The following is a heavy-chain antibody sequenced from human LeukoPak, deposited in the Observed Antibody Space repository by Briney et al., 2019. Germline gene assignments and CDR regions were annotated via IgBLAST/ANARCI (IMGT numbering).Heavy chain of an antibody. Sequence: PSETLSLTCTVSGGSISSSSYYWGWIRQPPGKGLEWIGSIYYSGSTYYNPSLKSRVTISVDTSKNQFSLKLSSVTAADTAVYYCASTLPSYSSSWYGFDYWGQGTLVTVSS. J-gene: IGHJ4*02. V-gene: IGHV4-39*07. CDR2: IYYSGST. D-gene: IGHD6-13*01. CDR1: GGSISSSSYY. CDR3: ASTLPSYSSSWYGFDY.